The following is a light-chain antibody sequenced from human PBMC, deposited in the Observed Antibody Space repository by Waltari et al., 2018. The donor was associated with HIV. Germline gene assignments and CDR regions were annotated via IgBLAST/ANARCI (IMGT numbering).Light chain of an antibody. Sequence: QSVLTQPPSASGTPGQRVPIPRSGGSSNIGSNAVSWYQQPPGTAPKLLIYSDNQRPSGVPDRFSGSKSGTSASLAISGLQSEDEADYHCAGWDDSVDGPVFGGGTILTVL. CDR2: SDN. V-gene: IGLV1-44*01. CDR3: AGWDDSVDGPV. J-gene: IGLJ3*02. CDR1: SSNIGSNA.